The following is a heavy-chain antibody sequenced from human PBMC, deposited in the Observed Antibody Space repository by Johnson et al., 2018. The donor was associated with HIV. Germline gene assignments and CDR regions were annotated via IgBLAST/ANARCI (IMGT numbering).Heavy chain of an antibody. J-gene: IGHJ3*02. CDR1: GFTFSDYY. V-gene: IGHV3-11*04. Sequence: QMQLVESGGGLVKPGGSLRLSCATSGFTFSDYYMSWIRQAPGKGLEWVSYITSSGTTIYYADSVKGRFTISRVNSKNTLYLQMNSLRDDDTAVYYCATDGPCSTSWYCTFDIWGQGTMVTVSS. CDR2: ITSSGTTI. D-gene: IGHD6-13*01. CDR3: ATDGPCSTSWYCTFDI.